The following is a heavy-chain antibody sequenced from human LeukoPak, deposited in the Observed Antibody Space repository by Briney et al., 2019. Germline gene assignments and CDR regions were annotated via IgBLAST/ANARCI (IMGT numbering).Heavy chain of an antibody. J-gene: IGHJ4*02. CDR2: VYHSGST. Sequence: AETLSLPCDVSGFSISSGYFWGWIRQPPGKGLEWIGGVYHSGSTYYNPSLESRVAISVDTSKNQFSLKLRSVTAADTAVYYCVRVTSLIVVLMMRFDYWGQGTQVTVSS. CDR1: GFSISSGYF. CDR3: VRVTSLIVVLMMRFDY. V-gene: IGHV4-38-2*01. D-gene: IGHD3-16*01.